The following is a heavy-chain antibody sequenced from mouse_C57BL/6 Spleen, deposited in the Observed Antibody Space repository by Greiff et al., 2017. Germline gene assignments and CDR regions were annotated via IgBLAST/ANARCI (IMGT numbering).Heavy chain of an antibody. CDR1: GFTFSDYG. CDR2: ISSGSSAI. J-gene: IGHJ4*01. Sequence: EVQLMESGGGLVKPGGSLKLSCAASGFTFSDYGMHWVRQAPEKGLEWVAYISSGSSAINYADTVKGRYTFSRDNAKNTLFLQMTSLRSEDTAMYYCASRDGYYAMDYWGKGTSVTVSS. V-gene: IGHV5-17*01. CDR3: ASRDGYYAMDY. D-gene: IGHD2-3*01.